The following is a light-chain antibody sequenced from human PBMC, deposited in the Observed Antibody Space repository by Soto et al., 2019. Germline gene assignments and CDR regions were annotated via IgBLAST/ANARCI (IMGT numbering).Light chain of an antibody. CDR3: QQASSFPLA. Sequence: DIQMTQSPSSVSASVGDRVTITCRASQDISSWLDWYQQKPGKAPKLLIYAASSLQHGVPSRFSGSGSGTDFTLTISSLQPEDFASYYCQQASSFPLAFGGGTKVEIK. J-gene: IGKJ4*01. CDR1: QDISSW. V-gene: IGKV1-12*01. CDR2: AAS.